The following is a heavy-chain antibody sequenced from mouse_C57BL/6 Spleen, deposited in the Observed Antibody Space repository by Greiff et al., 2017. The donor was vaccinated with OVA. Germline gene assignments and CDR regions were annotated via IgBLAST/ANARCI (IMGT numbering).Heavy chain of an antibody. CDR2: ISSGGSYT. Sequence: EVQRVESGGDLVKPGGSLKLSCAASGFTFSSYGMSWVRQTPDKRLEWVATISSGGSYTYYPDSVKGRFTISRDNAKNTLYLQMSSLKSEDTAMYYCAKIGSGWFAYWGQGTLVTVSA. V-gene: IGHV5-6*01. J-gene: IGHJ3*01. CDR1: GFTFSSYG. CDR3: AKIGSGWFAY. D-gene: IGHD1-3*01.